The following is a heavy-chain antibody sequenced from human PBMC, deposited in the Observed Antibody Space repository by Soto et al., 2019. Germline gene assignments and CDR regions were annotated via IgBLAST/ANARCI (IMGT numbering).Heavy chain of an antibody. D-gene: IGHD1-26*01. CDR3: AGGNSGSYYIFDY. CDR1: GGTFSSYA. V-gene: IGHV1-69*13. CDR2: IIPIFGTA. Sequence: SVKVSCKASGGTFSSYAISWVRQAPGQGLEWMGGIIPIFGTANYAQKFQGRVTITADESTSTAYMELSSLRSEDTAVYYCAGGNSGSYYIFDYWGQGTLVTVSS. J-gene: IGHJ4*02.